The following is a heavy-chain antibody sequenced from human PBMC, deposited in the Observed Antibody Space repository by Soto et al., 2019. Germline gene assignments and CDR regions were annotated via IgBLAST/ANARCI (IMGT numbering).Heavy chain of an antibody. CDR3: ARDIDYYDSSGYQDY. CDR2: INTRGNII. CDR1: GFIFSRYE. Sequence: PGGSLRLSCAASGFIFSRYEMNGGGQAPGKGLEWVSYINTRGNIIHYADSVKGRFTISRDNAENSLYLQMNSLRAEDTAVYYCARDIDYYDSSGYQDYWGQGSLVTVSS. J-gene: IGHJ4*02. V-gene: IGHV3-48*03. D-gene: IGHD3-22*01.